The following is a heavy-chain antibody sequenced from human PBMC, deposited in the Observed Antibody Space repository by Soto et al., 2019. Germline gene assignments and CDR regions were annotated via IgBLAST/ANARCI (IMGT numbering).Heavy chain of an antibody. J-gene: IGHJ5*02. D-gene: IGHD2-8*01. CDR1: GGSISSSSYY. CDR2: IYYSGST. V-gene: IGHV4-39*01. Sequence: QLQLQESGPGLVKPSETLSLTCTVSGGSISSSSYYWGWIRQPPGKGLEWIGGIYYSGSTYYNPSLKSRVTISVDTSKNQFSLKLSSVTAADTAVYYCARHNGIVLMVYALEGDWFDPWGQGTLVTVSS. CDR3: ARHNGIVLMVYALEGDWFDP.